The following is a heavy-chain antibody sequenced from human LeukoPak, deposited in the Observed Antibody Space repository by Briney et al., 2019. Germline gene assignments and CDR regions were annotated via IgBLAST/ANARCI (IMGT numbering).Heavy chain of an antibody. CDR2: ISSSSSYI. V-gene: IGHV3-21*01. Sequence: GGSLRLSCAASGFTFSSYSMNWVRQAPGKGVEWVSSISSSSSYIYYADSVKGRFTISRDNAKNSLYLQMNSLRAEDTAVYYCARYGQLWPFFDYWGQGTLVTVSS. CDR1: GFTFSSYS. CDR3: ARYGQLWPFFDY. J-gene: IGHJ4*02. D-gene: IGHD5-18*01.